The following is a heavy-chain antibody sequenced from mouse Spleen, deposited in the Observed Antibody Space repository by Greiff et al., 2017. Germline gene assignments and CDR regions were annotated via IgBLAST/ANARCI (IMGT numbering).Heavy chain of an antibody. J-gene: IGHJ2*01. CDR1: GYTFTSYT. D-gene: IGHD1-1*01. Sequence: VQLQQSGAELARPGASVKMSCKASGYTFTSYTMHWVKQRPGQGLEWIGYINPSSGYTKYNQKFKDKATLTADKSSSTAYMQLSSLTSEDFAVYYCARRGITTVVDYWGQGTTLTVSS. CDR3: ARRGITTVVDY. V-gene: IGHV1-4*01. CDR2: INPSSGYT.